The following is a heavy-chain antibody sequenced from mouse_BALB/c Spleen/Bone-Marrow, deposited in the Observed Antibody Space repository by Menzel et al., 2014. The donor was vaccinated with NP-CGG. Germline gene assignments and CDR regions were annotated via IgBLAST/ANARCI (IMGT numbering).Heavy chain of an antibody. J-gene: IGHJ2*01. CDR1: GFTFSTYA. D-gene: IGHD1-1*01. CDR2: ISSSGSYT. V-gene: IGHV5-9-3*01. Sequence: EVQRVESGGGLAKPGGSLQLSCAASGFTFSTYAMSWVRQTPEKRLEWVATISSSGSYTYYPDSVKGRFTISRDNAKNTLFLQMTSLRSEDTAMYYCARSGSSSGYFDYWGQGTTLTVSS. CDR3: ARSGSSSGYFDY.